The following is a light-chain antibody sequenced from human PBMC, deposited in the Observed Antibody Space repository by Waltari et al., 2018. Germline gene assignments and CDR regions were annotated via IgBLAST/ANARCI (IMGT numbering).Light chain of an antibody. CDR1: QSVDSNY. J-gene: IGKJ3*01. V-gene: IGKV3-20*01. Sequence: ELVLMQSPGTLSLSPGEIATLSCRASQSVDSNYLAWYQQKPGQAPRLLIYGTSNRATGISDRFSGSGSGTDFTLTISSLEPEDFAVYYCKHYGYSPFTFGPGTRVGVK. CDR3: KHYGYSPFT. CDR2: GTS.